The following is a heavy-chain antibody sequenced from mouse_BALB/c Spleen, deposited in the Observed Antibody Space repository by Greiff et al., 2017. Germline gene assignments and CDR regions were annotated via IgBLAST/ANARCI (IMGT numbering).Heavy chain of an antibody. CDR1: GFTFSSYG. CDR3: ARESLGYGNTLDY. J-gene: IGHJ3*01. D-gene: IGHD2-10*02. V-gene: IGHV5-6-3*01. Sequence: EVQLVESGAGLVQPGGSLKLSCAASGFTFSSYGMPWVRQTPDQRLEWVETINSNSGSTYYPDSVKGRDTIATDKAKNTLYLQMSSLTSEDTAVYYCARESLGYGNTLDYWGQGTLVTVSA. CDR2: INSNSGST.